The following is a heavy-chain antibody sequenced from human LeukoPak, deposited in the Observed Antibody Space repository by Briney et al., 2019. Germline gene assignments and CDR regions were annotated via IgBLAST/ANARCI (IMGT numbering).Heavy chain of an antibody. Sequence: SVKVSCKASGGTFSSYAISWVRQAPGQGLEWMGGIIPIFGTANYAQKFQGRVTITADESTSTAYMELSSLRSEDTAVYYCASTYSGYDYGGYSYGYYFDYWGQGTLATVSS. J-gene: IGHJ4*02. CDR3: ASTYSGYDYGGYSYGYYFDY. CDR1: GGTFSSYA. D-gene: IGHD5-12*01. V-gene: IGHV1-69*13. CDR2: IIPIFGTA.